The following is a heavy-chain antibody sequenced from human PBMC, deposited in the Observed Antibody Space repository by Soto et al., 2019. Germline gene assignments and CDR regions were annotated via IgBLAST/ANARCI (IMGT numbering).Heavy chain of an antibody. CDR2: IYYSGST. J-gene: IGHJ4*02. V-gene: IGHV4-39*01. CDR1: GGSISSSSYY. CDR3: ASNLRYGFDY. D-gene: IGHD5-18*01. Sequence: QLQLQESGPGLVKPSETLSFTCTVSGGSISSSSYYWGWIRQPPGKGLEWIGSIYYSGSTYYNPSLKSRVTISVDTSKNQFSLKLSSVTAADTAVYYCASNLRYGFDYWGQGTLVTVSS.